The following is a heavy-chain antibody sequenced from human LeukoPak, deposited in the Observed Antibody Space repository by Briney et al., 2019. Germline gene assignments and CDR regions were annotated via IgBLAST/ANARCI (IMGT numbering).Heavy chain of an antibody. CDR3: ARVGRVTGTTLGWFDP. CDR2: INHSGST. Sequence: SETLSLTCAVCGGSFSGYYWSWIRQPPGKGLEWIGEINHSGSTNYNPSLKSRVTISVDTSKNQFSLKLSSVTAADTAVYYCARVGRVTGTTLGWFDPWGQGTLVTVSS. D-gene: IGHD1-20*01. CDR1: GGSFSGYY. V-gene: IGHV4-34*01. J-gene: IGHJ5*02.